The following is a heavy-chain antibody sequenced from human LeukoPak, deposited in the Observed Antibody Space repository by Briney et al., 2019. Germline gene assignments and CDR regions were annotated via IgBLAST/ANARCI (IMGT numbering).Heavy chain of an antibody. J-gene: IGHJ4*02. CDR2: IWYDGSHQ. CDR1: GFPFSGSG. Sequence: PGGSLRLSCPASGFPFSGSGMHWVRQAPGKGLEWVAVIWYDGSHQYYADSVKGRFTISRDNSKNTVDLQMNSLRVEDTAVYFCAKDKDTPATAQPQRGYFESWGQGTLVTVSS. CDR3: AKDKDTPATAQPQRGYFES. V-gene: IGHV3-33*06. D-gene: IGHD2-21*02.